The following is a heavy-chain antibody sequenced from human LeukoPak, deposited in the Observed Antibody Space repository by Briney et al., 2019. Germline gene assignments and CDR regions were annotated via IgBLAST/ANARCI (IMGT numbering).Heavy chain of an antibody. CDR3: ARTFEMAHDAFDI. J-gene: IGHJ3*02. D-gene: IGHD5-24*01. V-gene: IGHV1-2*06. CDR2: INPNSGGT. Sequence: ASVKVSCKASGYTFTGYYMHWVRQAPGQGLEWMGQINPNSGGTNYAQKFQGKVTVTRDTSTSTVYMELSSLRSEDTAVYYCARTFEMAHDAFDIWGQGTMVTVSS. CDR1: GYTFTGYY.